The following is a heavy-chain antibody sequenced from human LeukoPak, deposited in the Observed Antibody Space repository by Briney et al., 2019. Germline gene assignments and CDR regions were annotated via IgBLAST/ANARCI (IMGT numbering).Heavy chain of an antibody. D-gene: IGHD6-13*01. V-gene: IGHV1-2*02. CDR1: GSTFSNFG. Sequence: ASVKVSCKTSGSTFSNFGINWVRQAPGQGLEWMGWINPNSGGTNYAQKFQGRVTMTRDTSISTAYMELSRLRSDDTAVYYCASVITGQQLRFDYWGQGTLVTVSS. J-gene: IGHJ4*02. CDR3: ASVITGQQLRFDY. CDR2: INPNSGGT.